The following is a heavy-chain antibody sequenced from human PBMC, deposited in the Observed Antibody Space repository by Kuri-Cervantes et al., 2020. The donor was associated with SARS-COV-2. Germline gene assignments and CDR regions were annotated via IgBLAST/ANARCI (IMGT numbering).Heavy chain of an antibody. Sequence: GSLRLSCTVSGGSISSYYWSWIRQPPGKGLEWIGYIYYSGSTNYNPSLKSQVTISVDTSKNQFSLKLSSVTAADTAVYYCARVAAAGTIDYWGQGTLVTVSS. J-gene: IGHJ4*02. CDR3: ARVAAAGTIDY. CDR1: GGSISSYY. V-gene: IGHV4-59*01. CDR2: IYYSGST. D-gene: IGHD6-13*01.